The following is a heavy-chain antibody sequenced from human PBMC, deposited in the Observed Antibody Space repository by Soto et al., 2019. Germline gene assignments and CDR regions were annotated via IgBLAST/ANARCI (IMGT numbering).Heavy chain of an antibody. V-gene: IGHV3-23*01. Sequence: EVQLLESGGGLVRPGGSLRLSCAASGFTFSHYVLSWVRQAPGGGLEWVSSISGSGSSVYLADSVRGRFAMSRDLSTNTVSLQMNRLTVEDTAIYYCAKVRASYLSAFYFYYGLEVWGQGTTVTVSS. J-gene: IGHJ6*02. D-gene: IGHD2-21*01. CDR1: GFTFSHYV. CDR3: AKVRASYLSAFYFYYGLEV. CDR2: ISGSGSSV.